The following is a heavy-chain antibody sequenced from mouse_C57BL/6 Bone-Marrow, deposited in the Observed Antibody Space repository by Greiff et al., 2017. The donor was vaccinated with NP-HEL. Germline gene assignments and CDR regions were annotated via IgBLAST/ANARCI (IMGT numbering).Heavy chain of an antibody. J-gene: IGHJ2*01. CDR2: INPSNGGS. CDR1: GYTFTSYW. D-gene: IGHD1-1*01. CDR3: ARKFYYYGSSLDY. V-gene: IGHV1-53*01. Sequence: QVQLQQSGTELVKPGASVKLSCKASGYTFTSYWMHWVKQRPGQGLEWIGNINPSNGGSNYNEKFKSKATLTVDKSSSTAYMQLSSLTSEDSAVYYCARKFYYYGSSLDYWGQGTTLTVSS.